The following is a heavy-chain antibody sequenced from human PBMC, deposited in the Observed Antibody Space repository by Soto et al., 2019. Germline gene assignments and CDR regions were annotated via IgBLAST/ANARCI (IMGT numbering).Heavy chain of an antibody. CDR1: GFTFSDHY. CDR2: IRNKANSYTT. V-gene: IGHV3-72*01. CDR3: ARDGSPRIYGGNSWVPCDI. J-gene: IGHJ3*02. D-gene: IGHD4-17*01. Sequence: QPGGSLRLPCAASGFTFSDHYMDWVRQAPGKGLEWVGRIRNKANSYTTEYAASVKGRFTISRDDSKKSVDLQMNSLKIEDTAVYYCARDGSPRIYGGNSWVPCDIWGQGTMVTVSS.